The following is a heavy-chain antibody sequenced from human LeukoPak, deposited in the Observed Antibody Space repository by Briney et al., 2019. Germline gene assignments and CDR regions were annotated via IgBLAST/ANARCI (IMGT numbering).Heavy chain of an antibody. CDR3: SRGTDAYKCGNS. CDR2: IHYSGRI. CDR1: GGSFSGYY. V-gene: IGHV4-34*01. Sequence: SETLSLTCAVYGGSFSGYYWTWLRQPPGKGLEWIGEIHYSGRINYNPSLKSRVTISADTSNNHFSLKMNSVTAADTAVYYCSRGTDAYKCGNSWGQGTLVTGPS. J-gene: IGHJ4*02. D-gene: IGHD5-24*01.